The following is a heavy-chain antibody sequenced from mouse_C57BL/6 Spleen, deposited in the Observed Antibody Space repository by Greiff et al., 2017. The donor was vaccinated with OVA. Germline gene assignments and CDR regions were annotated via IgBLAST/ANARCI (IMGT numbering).Heavy chain of an antibody. CDR3: AISVYYDYDGGFAY. CDR1: GYTFTSYW. Sequence: VQLQQPGAELVKPGASVKVSCKASGYTFTSYWMHWVKQRPGQGLEWIGRIHPSDSDTNYNQKFKGKATLTVDKSSSTAYMQLSSLTSEDSAVYYCAISVYYDYDGGFAYWGQGTLVTVSA. D-gene: IGHD2-4*01. V-gene: IGHV1-74*01. CDR2: IHPSDSDT. J-gene: IGHJ3*01.